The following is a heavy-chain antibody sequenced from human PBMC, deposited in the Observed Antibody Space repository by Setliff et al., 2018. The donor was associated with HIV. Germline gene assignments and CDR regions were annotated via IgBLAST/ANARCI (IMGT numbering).Heavy chain of an antibody. CDR3: ARCGSYDILTGLCDY. J-gene: IGHJ4*02. Sequence: GGSLRLSCAASGFTFSSYWMHWVRQAPGKGLVWVFGMNTDGSSTRYADSVKGRFTISRDNAKNMLYLQMNSLSADDTAVYYCARCGSYDILTGLCDYWGQGTLVTVSS. CDR1: GFTFSSYW. D-gene: IGHD3-9*01. V-gene: IGHV3-74*01. CDR2: MNTDGSST.